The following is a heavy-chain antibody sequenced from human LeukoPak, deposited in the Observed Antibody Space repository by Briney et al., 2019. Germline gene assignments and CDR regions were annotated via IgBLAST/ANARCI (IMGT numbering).Heavy chain of an antibody. CDR2: IYSGGST. CDR1: GFTVSSNY. V-gene: IGHV3-66*01. J-gene: IGHJ6*02. CDR3: ARDPIYGSGSNRNYYYYGMDV. D-gene: IGHD3-10*01. Sequence: GGSLRLSRAASGFTVSSNYMSWVRQAPGKGLEWVSVIYSGGSTYYADSVKGRFTISRDNSKNTLYLQMNSLRAEDTAVYYCARDPIYGSGSNRNYYYYGMDVWGQGTTVTVSS.